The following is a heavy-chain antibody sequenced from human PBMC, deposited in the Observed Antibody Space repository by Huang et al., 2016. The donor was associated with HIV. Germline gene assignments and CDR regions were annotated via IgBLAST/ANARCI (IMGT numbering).Heavy chain of an antibody. Sequence: QESGPGLVGPSETLSLTCAVSGDSINSNTFYWGWIRRPPGKGLEWIGSIYYSGTTYYNPALKRRARIAVDASKNRIFLHLRSVTAADTGVYYCARTGVAVSDDPEYFQHWGQGVLVTIS. D-gene: IGHD3-3*01. J-gene: IGHJ1*01. CDR2: IYYSGTT. V-gene: IGHV4-39*02. CDR3: ARTGVAVSDDPEYFQH. CDR1: GDSINSNTFY.